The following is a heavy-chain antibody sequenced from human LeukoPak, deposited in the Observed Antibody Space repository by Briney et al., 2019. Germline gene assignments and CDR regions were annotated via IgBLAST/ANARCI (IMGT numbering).Heavy chain of an antibody. CDR3: ARTYSSFDY. Sequence: GGSLRLSCAASGFTFSDYYMSWIRQAPGKGLEWVSYISSSSSYTNYADSVKGRFTISRDNTKNTLYLQMNSLRAEDTAVYYCARTYSSFDYWGQGTLVTVSS. J-gene: IGHJ4*02. D-gene: IGHD6-19*01. CDR1: GFTFSDYY. V-gene: IGHV3-11*06. CDR2: ISSSSSYT.